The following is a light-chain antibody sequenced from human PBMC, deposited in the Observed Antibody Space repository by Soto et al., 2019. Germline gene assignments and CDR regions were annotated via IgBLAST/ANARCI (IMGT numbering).Light chain of an antibody. V-gene: IGLV2-23*01. Sequence: QSALTQPASVSGSPGQSITISCTETSSDVGTNNLVSWYQQFPGKAPKLMIFEGSRRPSGVSNRFSGSKSGNTASLTISGLQAEDEADHYCCSYVSSSTHVIFGGGTKLTVL. CDR1: SSDVGTNNL. CDR3: CSYVSSSTHVI. CDR2: EGS. J-gene: IGLJ2*01.